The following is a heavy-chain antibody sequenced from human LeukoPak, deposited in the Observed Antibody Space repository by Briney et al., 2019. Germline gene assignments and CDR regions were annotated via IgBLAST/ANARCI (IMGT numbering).Heavy chain of an antibody. CDR3: ARGGGLTTVTYDY. V-gene: IGHV4-34*01. Sequence: SETLSLTCAVYGGSLSGYYWSWIRQPPGKGLEWIGEINHSGSTNYNPSLKSRVTISVDTSKNQFSLKLSSVTAADTAVYYCARGGGLTTVTYDYWGQGTLVTVSS. J-gene: IGHJ4*02. CDR1: GGSLSGYY. CDR2: INHSGST. D-gene: IGHD4-17*01.